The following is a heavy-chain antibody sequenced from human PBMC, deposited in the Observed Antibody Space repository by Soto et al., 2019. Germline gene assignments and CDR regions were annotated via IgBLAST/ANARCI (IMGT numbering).Heavy chain of an antibody. Sequence: HPGGSLRLSCAASGFTFSSYAMSWVRQAPGKGLEWVSAISGSGGSTYYADSVKGRFTISRDNSKNTLYLQMNSLRAEDTAVYYCANPGSALYSSSGEEDYWGQGTLVTVSS. CDR3: ANPGSALYSSSGEEDY. V-gene: IGHV3-23*01. D-gene: IGHD6-13*01. CDR2: ISGSGGST. J-gene: IGHJ4*02. CDR1: GFTFSSYA.